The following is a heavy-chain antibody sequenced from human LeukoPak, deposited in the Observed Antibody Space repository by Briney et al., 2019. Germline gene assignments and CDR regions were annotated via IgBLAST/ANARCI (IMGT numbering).Heavy chain of an antibody. Sequence: SETLSLTCTVSGGSISSYYWSWIRQPPGKGLEWIGYIYYSGSTNYNPSLKSRVTISVDTSKNQFSLKLSSVTAADTAVYYCARDRYYYDSSGYPFDYWGQGTLVTVSS. CDR1: GGSISSYY. J-gene: IGHJ4*02. CDR3: ARDRYYYDSSGYPFDY. V-gene: IGHV4-59*01. D-gene: IGHD3-22*01. CDR2: IYYSGST.